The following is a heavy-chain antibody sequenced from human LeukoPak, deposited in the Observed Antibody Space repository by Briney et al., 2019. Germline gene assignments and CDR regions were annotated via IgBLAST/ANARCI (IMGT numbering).Heavy chain of an antibody. D-gene: IGHD3-22*01. V-gene: IGHV3-53*01. CDR1: GFSIRTYY. J-gene: IGHJ3*01. CDR3: VRAVHHNFYSDSSGYYGDAFDV. Sequence: GGSLRLSCAASGFSIRTYYMSWVRQVPGKGLEWVSVIYSGGTIRYADSVKGRFTFSRDNSKDTLNLQMNSLRADDTAVYYCVRAVHHNFYSDSSGYYGDAFDVWGQGTVVTVSS. CDR2: IYSGGTI.